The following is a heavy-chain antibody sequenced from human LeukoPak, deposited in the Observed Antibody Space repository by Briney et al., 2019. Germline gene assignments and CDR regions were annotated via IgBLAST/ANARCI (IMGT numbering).Heavy chain of an antibody. Sequence: ASVKVSCKASGYTFTSYDINWVRQATGQGLEWMGGMNPNSGNTGYAQKFPGRVTMTRNTSISTAYMELSSLRSEDTAVYYCARAHRERGVPDYWGQGTLVTVSS. CDR3: ARAHRERGVPDY. J-gene: IGHJ4*02. D-gene: IGHD3-10*01. CDR2: MNPNSGNT. V-gene: IGHV1-8*01. CDR1: GYTFTSYD.